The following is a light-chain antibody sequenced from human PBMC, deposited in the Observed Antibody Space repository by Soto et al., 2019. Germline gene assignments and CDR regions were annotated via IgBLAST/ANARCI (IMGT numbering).Light chain of an antibody. CDR1: QSVSSSY. V-gene: IGKV3-20*01. J-gene: IGKJ1*01. CDR2: GAS. CDR3: QQYDSSPRT. Sequence: EIVLTQSPGTLSLSPGERATLSCRASQSVSSSYLAWYQQKPGQAPSLLIYGASSRATGIPDRFSGSGSGTDFTLTISRLEPEDFAVYYGQQYDSSPRTFGQGTKVEI.